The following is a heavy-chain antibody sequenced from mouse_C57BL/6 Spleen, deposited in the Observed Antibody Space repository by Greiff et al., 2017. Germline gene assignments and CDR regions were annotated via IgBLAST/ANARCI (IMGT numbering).Heavy chain of an antibody. V-gene: IGHV5-9-1*02. CDR3: TRDGSSYNFDC. CDR1: GFPFSSYA. Sequence: EVMLAESGAGLVKPGGSLNLSCAASGFPFSSYAMSWVRQTPEKRLEWVAYISSGGDYTYYAETVKGRFTISRDNARNTLYLQKSSLKSEDTAMYYCTRDGSSYNFDCGGQGTTLSVSS. J-gene: IGHJ2*01. D-gene: IGHD1-1*01. CDR2: ISSGGDYT.